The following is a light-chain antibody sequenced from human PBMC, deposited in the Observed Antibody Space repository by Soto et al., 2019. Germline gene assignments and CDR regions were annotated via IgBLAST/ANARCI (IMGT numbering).Light chain of an antibody. Sequence: EVVLTQSPVTLSLSPGEIATLSCRASQSFRGLLAWYQQKPGQAPRLLIYDAYNRATGIPPRFSGSGSGTDFTLTISSLEPEDSEVYYCQQRHMWPITFGQGTRLEIK. CDR2: DAY. J-gene: IGKJ5*01. V-gene: IGKV3-11*01. CDR3: QQRHMWPIT. CDR1: QSFRGL.